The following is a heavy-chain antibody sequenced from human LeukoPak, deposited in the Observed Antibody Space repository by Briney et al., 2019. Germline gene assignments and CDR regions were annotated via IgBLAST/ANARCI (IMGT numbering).Heavy chain of an antibody. CDR3: ARSGVLLWFGETRWRPNWFDP. D-gene: IGHD3-10*01. V-gene: IGHV4-39*07. CDR2: INHSGST. J-gene: IGHJ5*02. Sequence: SETLSLTCTVSGDSISSSSYYWGWIRQPPGKGLEWIGEINHSGSTNYNPSLKSRVTISVDTSKNQFSLKLSSVTAADTAVYYCARSGVLLWFGETRWRPNWFDPWGQGTLVTVSS. CDR1: GDSISSSSYY.